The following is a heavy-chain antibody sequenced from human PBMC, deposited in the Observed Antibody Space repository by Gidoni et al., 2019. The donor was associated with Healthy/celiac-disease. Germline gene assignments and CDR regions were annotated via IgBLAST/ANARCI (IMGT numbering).Heavy chain of an antibody. V-gene: IGHV1-8*01. CDR3: ARAKSNYVPVYYYGMDV. Sequence: QVQLVQSGAEVKKPGASVKVSCKASGYNFTSYDINWVRQATGQGLEWMGWMNPNSGNTGYAQKFQGRVTMTRNTSISTAYMELSSLRSEDTAVYYCARAKSNYVPVYYYGMDVWGQGTTVTVSS. CDR2: MNPNSGNT. J-gene: IGHJ6*02. D-gene: IGHD4-4*01. CDR1: GYNFTSYD.